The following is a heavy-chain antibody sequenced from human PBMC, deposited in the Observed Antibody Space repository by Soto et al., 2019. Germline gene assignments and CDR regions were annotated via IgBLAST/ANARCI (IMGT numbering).Heavy chain of an antibody. V-gene: IGHV4-59*08. Sequence: GTLSLTCTVSGGSISSYYWSWIRQSPGKGLEWIGYIYYSGSTNYNPSLKSRVTISVDTSKNQFSLKLSSVTAADTAVYYCAGSGWYFYYFDYWGQGTLVTVSS. CDR3: AGSGWYFYYFDY. CDR1: GGSISSYY. CDR2: IYYSGST. J-gene: IGHJ4*02. D-gene: IGHD6-19*01.